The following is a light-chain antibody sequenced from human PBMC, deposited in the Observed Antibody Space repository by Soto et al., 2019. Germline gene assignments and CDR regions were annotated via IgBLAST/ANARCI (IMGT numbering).Light chain of an antibody. Sequence: EILLAPSPDTQSLYPGERSTLSCRASQSVTSYLAWYQHKPGQAPRLLIDDVSNRASGIPVRFSGSVSETDFTLTSSSLEPEDFAVYYCQERGDWPLTFGQGTRLEI. CDR3: QERGDWPLT. CDR1: QSVTSY. J-gene: IGKJ5*01. V-gene: IGKV3-11*01. CDR2: DVS.